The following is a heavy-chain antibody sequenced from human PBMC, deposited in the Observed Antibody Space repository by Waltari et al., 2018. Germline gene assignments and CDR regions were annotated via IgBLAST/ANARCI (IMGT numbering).Heavy chain of an antibody. D-gene: IGHD3-3*02. Sequence: QVQLVESGGGVVQPGRSLRLSCAASGFTFSSHAMHWVRQAPGKGLEWVAVISYDGSNKYYADSVKGRFTISRDNSKNTLYLQMNSLRAEDTAVYYCASPRTFGGQGTLVTVSS. CDR2: ISYDGSNK. J-gene: IGHJ4*02. CDR3: ASPRTF. V-gene: IGHV3-30-3*01. CDR1: GFTFSSHA.